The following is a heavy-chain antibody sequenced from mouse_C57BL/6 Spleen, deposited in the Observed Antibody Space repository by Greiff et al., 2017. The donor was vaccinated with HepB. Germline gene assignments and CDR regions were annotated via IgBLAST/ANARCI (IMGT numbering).Heavy chain of an antibody. CDR1: GYTFTSYW. CDR2: IDPSDSYT. CDR3: ARGDYGNYPLAY. J-gene: IGHJ3*01. Sequence: QVQLQQPGAELVKPGASVKLSCKASGYTFTSYWMQWVKQRPGQGLEWIGEIDPSDSYTNYNQKFKGKATLTVDTSSSTAYMQLSSLTSEDSAVYYCARGDYGNYPLAYWGQGTLVTVSA. V-gene: IGHV1-50*01. D-gene: IGHD2-1*01.